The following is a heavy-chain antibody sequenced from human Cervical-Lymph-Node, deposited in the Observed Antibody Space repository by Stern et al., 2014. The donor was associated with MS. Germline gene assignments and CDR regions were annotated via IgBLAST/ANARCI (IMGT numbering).Heavy chain of an antibody. V-gene: IGHV1-69*01. J-gene: IGHJ4*02. CDR1: GDTLCNYA. Sequence: QLVQSGAEVKKPGSSVRVSCKAHGDTLCNYAFSWVRQAPGQGLEWMGGIIPIFGSAKYAQKFQGRVTIIADASTTTVYMELSSLTSDDTAVYFCARDVHSGYAYWGQGTLVTVSS. CDR3: ARDVHSGYAY. CDR2: IIPIFGSA. D-gene: IGHD5-12*01.